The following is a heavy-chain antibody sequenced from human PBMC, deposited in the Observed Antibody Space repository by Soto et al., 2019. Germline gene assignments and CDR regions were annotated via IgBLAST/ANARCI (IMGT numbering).Heavy chain of an antibody. CDR3: ARESEDLTSNFDY. CDR1: GFTFTRYS. CDR2: ISSTTNYI. J-gene: IGHJ4*02. Sequence: PGGSMRLSCAASGFTFTRYSMNWVRQAPGKGLEWVSSISSTTNYIYYGDSMKGRFTISRDNAKNSLYLEMNSLRAEDTAVYYCARESEDLTSNFDYWGQGTLVTVS. V-gene: IGHV3-21*06.